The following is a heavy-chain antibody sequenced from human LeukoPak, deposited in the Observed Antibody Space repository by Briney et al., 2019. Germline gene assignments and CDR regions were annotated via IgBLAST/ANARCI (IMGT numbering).Heavy chain of an antibody. CDR1: GFTFSSYA. CDR3: PKSPGLNAPTLLDY. CDR2: ISGSGGFT. Sequence: GGSLRLSCAASGFTFSSYAMNWVRQAPGKGLEWVSAISGSGGFTYYADSVKGRFSISGDNSKNTLYLQMNSLRAEDTAVYYCPKSPGLNAPTLLDYWGQGTLVTVSS. D-gene: IGHD2-8*02. J-gene: IGHJ4*02. V-gene: IGHV3-23*01.